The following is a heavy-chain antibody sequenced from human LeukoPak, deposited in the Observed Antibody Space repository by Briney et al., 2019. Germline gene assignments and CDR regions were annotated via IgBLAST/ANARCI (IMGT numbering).Heavy chain of an antibody. CDR2: IYYSGST. Sequence: SETLSLTCTVSGGSISSGGYYWSWIRQHPGKGLEWIGYIYYSGSTYYNPSLKSRVTISVDTSKNQFSLKLSSVTAADTAVYYCARLHDYGGIDYWGQGTLVTVSS. J-gene: IGHJ4*02. CDR1: GGSISSGGYY. CDR3: ARLHDYGGIDY. D-gene: IGHD4-23*01. V-gene: IGHV4-31*03.